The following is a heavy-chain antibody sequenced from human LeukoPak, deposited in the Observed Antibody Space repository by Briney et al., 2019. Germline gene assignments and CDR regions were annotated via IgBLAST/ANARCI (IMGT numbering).Heavy chain of an antibody. V-gene: IGHV3-7*01. CDR2: IKQDGSEK. Sequence: GGSLRLSCAASGFTFSSYWMSWVRQAPGKGLEWVANIKQDGSEKYYVDSVKGRFTISRDNAKNSLYLQMNSLRAEDTAVYYCARDDGDYVRGYYYYYGMDVWGQGTTVTVSS. CDR3: ARDDGDYVRGYYYYYGMDV. J-gene: IGHJ6*02. CDR1: GFTFSSYW. D-gene: IGHD4-17*01.